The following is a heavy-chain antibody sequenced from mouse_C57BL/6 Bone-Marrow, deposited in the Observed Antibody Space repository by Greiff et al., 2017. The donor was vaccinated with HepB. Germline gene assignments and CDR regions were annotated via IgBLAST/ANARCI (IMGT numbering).Heavy chain of an antibody. Sequence: EVKLVESGGGLVKPGGSLKLSCAASGFTFSSYTMSWVRQNPEKRLEWVATISGGGGNTYYPDSVKGRFTISRDNAKNTLYLQMSSLRSEDTALYYCARNGYYVYWYFDVWGTGTTVTVSS. J-gene: IGHJ1*03. CDR2: ISGGGGNT. CDR1: GFTFSSYT. D-gene: IGHD2-3*01. V-gene: IGHV5-9*01. CDR3: ARNGYYVYWYFDV.